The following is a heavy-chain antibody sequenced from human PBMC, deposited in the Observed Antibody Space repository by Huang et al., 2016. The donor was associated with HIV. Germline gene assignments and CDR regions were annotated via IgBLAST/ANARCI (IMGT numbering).Heavy chain of an antibody. V-gene: IGHV5-51*03. Sequence: EVELVQSGTEVKKPGESLKISCKGSGYIFTTSGIGWVRQMPGKGLEWRGIIYPGYSDTRYSPSFQGQVTMAVDKSINTAYLQWSSLKASDTAMYYCSRLAGGTWSYYFDLCGQGALVTVSS. D-gene: IGHD3-10*01. CDR2: IYPGYSDT. J-gene: IGHJ4*02. CDR3: SRLAGGTWSYYFDL. CDR1: GYIFTTSG.